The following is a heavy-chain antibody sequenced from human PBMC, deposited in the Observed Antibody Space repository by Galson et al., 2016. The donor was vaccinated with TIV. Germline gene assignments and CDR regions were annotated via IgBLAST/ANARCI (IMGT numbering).Heavy chain of an antibody. Sequence: SVKVSCKASGYTFIYSAIHWVRQAPGHGLEWMGWINAGNGDTKYSQKFRGRVTISRDTSASTAYMELSSLTSEDTAMYYCARGATSDWPFDYWGQATLVTVSS. CDR1: GYTFIYSA. CDR2: INAGNGDT. J-gene: IGHJ4*02. D-gene: IGHD6-19*01. CDR3: ARGATSDWPFDY. V-gene: IGHV1-3*01.